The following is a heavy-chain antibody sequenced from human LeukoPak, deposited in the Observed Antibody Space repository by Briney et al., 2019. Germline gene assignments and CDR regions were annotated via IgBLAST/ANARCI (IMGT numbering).Heavy chain of an antibody. CDR3: AKHRGY. CDR1: GFLFSTYG. V-gene: IGHV3-23*01. Sequence: RGGSLRLSCAPSGFLFSTYGTTGVPHAPQRGLEWVSGISGSGDNTNYTGYVKGRFAIARDNSKSTLYVQMNSRGGEDTAVYYCAKHRGYWRQGRLVGVSS. J-gene: IGHJ4*02. CDR2: ISGSGDNT.